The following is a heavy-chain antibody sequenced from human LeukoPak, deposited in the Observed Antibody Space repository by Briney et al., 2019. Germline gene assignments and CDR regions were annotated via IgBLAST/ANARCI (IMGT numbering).Heavy chain of an antibody. CDR3: ARRGTWHSDY. CDR1: GFTFSGYY. CDR2: IKQDGSER. D-gene: IGHD3-16*01. J-gene: IGHJ4*02. V-gene: IGHV3-7*01. Sequence: GGSLRLSCAASGFTFSGYYMSWVRQIPGKGLEWVATIKQDGSERYYVGSVRGRFTISRDNANNSLYLQMNSLRVEDTAVYYCARRGTWHSDYWGQGTLVTVSS.